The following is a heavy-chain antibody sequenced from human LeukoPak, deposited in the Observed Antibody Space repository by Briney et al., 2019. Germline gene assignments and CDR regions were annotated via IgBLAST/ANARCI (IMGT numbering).Heavy chain of an antibody. CDR1: GSTVDNYA. D-gene: IGHD3-10*01. J-gene: IGHJ6*02. V-gene: IGHV3-43*02. CDR3: ARDTEGYLYGYYYYAMDV. CDR2: ITADSHKT. Sequence: GGSPRLSCPATGSTVDNYATHWVRQDPGKGMEWGSLITADSHKTFYADTVKGRFTISRDNSKTSLYLQFNSPRNDQTPLYYCARDTEGYLYGYYYYAMDVWGQGTTVTVSS.